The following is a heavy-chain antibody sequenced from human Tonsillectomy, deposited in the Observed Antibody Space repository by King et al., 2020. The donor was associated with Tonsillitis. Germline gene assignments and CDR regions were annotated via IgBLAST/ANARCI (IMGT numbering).Heavy chain of an antibody. D-gene: IGHD4-17*01. CDR3: ARHAGDYGVDV. J-gene: IGHJ6*02. CDR1: GGSISSGGYS. Sequence: QLQESGSGLVKPSQTLSLTCAVSGGSISSGGYSWRWIRQPPGKGLEWIGYIYHRESPYYNPSRKSRVTISIDRSKNHLPLNLSSVTAADTAVYYCARHAGDYGVDVWGQGTTVTVSS. CDR2: IYHRESP. V-gene: IGHV4-30-2*01.